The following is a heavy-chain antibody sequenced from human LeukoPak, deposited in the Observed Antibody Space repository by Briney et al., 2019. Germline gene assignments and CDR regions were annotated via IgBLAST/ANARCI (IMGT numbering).Heavy chain of an antibody. J-gene: IGHJ6*02. D-gene: IGHD4-17*01. CDR2: IWYDGSNK. Sequence: GRSLRLSCAASGFTFSSYGMHWVRQAPGKGLEWVAVIWYDGSNKYYADSVKGRFTISRDNSKNTLYLQMNSLRAEDTAVYYCARDRSFCAVTTYLHYYGMDVWGQGTTVTVSS. CDR3: ARDRSFCAVTTYLHYYGMDV. CDR1: GFTFSSYG. V-gene: IGHV3-33*01.